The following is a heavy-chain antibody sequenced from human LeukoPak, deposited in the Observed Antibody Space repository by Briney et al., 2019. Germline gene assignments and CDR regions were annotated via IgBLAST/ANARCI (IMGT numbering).Heavy chain of an antibody. CDR1: GGTFSSYA. V-gene: IGHV1-69*05. CDR2: IIPIFGTA. Sequence: SVKVSCKASGGTFSSYAISWVRQAPGQGLEWMGGIIPIFGTANYAQKFQGRVTITTDESTSTAYMELSSLRSEDTAVYYCARGVMSPEKWFDPWGQGTLVTVSS. D-gene: IGHD1-14*01. J-gene: IGHJ5*02. CDR3: ARGVMSPEKWFDP.